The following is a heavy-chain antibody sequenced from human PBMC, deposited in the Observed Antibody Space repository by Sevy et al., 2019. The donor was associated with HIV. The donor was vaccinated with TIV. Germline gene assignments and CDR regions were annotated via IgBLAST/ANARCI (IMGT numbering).Heavy chain of an antibody. CDR3: ARQVRFSGVIINHFDY. V-gene: IGHV4-39*01. J-gene: IGHJ4*01. Sequence: SETLSLTCTVSGDSIRSQSHYWAWIRQSPGKGLEWIWSIYYTGSSYYNLSLRGRVTISVDTSKAQISLKLTSVTAADTAVYFCARQVRFSGVIINHFDYWGHGTLVTVSS. CDR1: GDSIRSQSHY. D-gene: IGHD3-3*01. CDR2: IYYTGSS.